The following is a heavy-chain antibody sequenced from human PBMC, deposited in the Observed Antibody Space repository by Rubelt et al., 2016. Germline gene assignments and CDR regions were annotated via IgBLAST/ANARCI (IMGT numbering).Heavy chain of an antibody. CDR1: GFNFDDYA. J-gene: IGHJ4*02. CDR3: ARYSSGSDY. CDR2: ISSSSSYI. D-gene: IGHD6-19*01. Sequence: RLSCAASGFNFDDYAMHWVRQAPGKGLEWVSSISSSSSYIYYADSVKGRFTISRHNSKNTLYLQMNSLRAEDTAVYYCARYSSGSDYWGQGTLVTVSS. V-gene: IGHV3-21*04.